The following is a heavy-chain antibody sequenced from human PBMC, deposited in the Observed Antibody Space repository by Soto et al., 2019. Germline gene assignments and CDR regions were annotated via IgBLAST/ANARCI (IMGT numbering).Heavy chain of an antibody. V-gene: IGHV5-51*01. CDR3: ARTTDIVATYYYYGMDV. D-gene: IGHD5-12*01. CDR2: IYPGDSDT. Sequence: PGESLKISCKGSGYSFTSYWIGWVRQMPGKGLEWMGIIYPGDSDTRYSPSFQGQVTISAGKSISTAYLQWSSLKASDTAMYYCARTTDIVATYYYYGMDVWGQGTTVTVSS. J-gene: IGHJ6*02. CDR1: GYSFTSYW.